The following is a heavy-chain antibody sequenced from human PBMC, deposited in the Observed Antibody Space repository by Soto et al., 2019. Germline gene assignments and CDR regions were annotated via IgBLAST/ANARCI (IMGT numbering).Heavy chain of an antibody. D-gene: IGHD5-18*01. CDR3: ARGYSYGPYFDS. CDR2: INHSGST. V-gene: IGHV4-34*01. J-gene: IGHJ4*02. CDR1: GGSFSGYY. Sequence: SETLSLTCAVYGGSFSGYYWSWIRQPPGKGLEWIGEINHSGSTNYNPSLKSRVTISVDTSKNQFSLKLSSVTAADTAVYFCARGYSYGPYFDSWGQGSRVTVSS.